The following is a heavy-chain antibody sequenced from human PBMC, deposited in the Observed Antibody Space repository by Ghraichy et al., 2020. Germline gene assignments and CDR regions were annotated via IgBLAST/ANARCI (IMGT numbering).Heavy chain of an antibody. V-gene: IGHV3-23*01. Sequence: GESLNISCAASGFTFSNYAMTWVRQAPGKGLEWVSSISDSGSGTYYADSVKGRVTISRDNSKNALYLHINSLRVEDTAVYFCAKDLGMRGVGATLDYWGQGTPVTVSS. J-gene: IGHJ4*02. D-gene: IGHD1-26*01. CDR1: GFTFSNYA. CDR3: AKDLGMRGVGATLDY. CDR2: ISDSGSGT.